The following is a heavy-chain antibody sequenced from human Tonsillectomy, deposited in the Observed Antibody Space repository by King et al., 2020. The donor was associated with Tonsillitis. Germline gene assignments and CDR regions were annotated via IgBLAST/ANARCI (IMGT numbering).Heavy chain of an antibody. J-gene: IGHJ4*02. D-gene: IGHD1-14*01. Sequence: VQLVESGGGVVQPGRSLRLSCAASGFTFSTYAMHWVRQAPGKGLAWGAVISYDASNGYYADSVKGRFTISRDNLKNTLYLQMNSLRSEDTAVYCCARVLQHTKPDYWGQGTLVTVSS. V-gene: IGHV3-30*04. CDR3: ARVLQHTKPDY. CDR2: ISYDASNG. CDR1: GFTFSTYA.